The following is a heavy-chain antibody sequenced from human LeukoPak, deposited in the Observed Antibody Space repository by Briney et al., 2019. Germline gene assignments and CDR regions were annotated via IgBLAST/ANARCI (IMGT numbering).Heavy chain of an antibody. D-gene: IGHD3-3*01. CDR1: GVSISSYY. CDR3: ARGGVVTQPGHFQH. V-gene: IGHV4-4*07. J-gene: IGHJ1*01. Sequence: PSETLSLTCTVSGVSISSYYWNWIRQPAGKGLEWIGRIYTSGSTNFNPSLKSRVTMSVDTSKNQFSLKLSSVTAADTAVYYCARGGVVTQPGHFQHWGQGTLVTVSS. CDR2: IYTSGST.